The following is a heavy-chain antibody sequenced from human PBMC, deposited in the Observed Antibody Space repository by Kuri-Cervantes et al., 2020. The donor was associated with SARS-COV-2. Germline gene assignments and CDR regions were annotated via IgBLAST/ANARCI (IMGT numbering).Heavy chain of an antibody. V-gene: IGHV1-18*01. Sequence: ASVKVSCKASGYTFTSYGISWVRQAPGQGLEWMGWISAYNGNTNYAQKFQGRVTITADKSTSTAYMELSSLRSEDTAVYYCAGGRWIQLWQAIRWFDPWGQGTLVTVSS. CDR2: ISAYNGNT. CDR1: GYTFTSYG. CDR3: AGGRWIQLWQAIRWFDP. J-gene: IGHJ5*02. D-gene: IGHD5-18*01.